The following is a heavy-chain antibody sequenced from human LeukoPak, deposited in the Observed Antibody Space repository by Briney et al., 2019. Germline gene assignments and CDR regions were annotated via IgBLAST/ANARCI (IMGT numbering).Heavy chain of an antibody. CDR2: IKQDGSEK. J-gene: IGHJ6*02. CDR3: ARRDSSSWYYYYYYYGMDV. D-gene: IGHD6-13*01. V-gene: IGHV3-7*01. CDR1: GFTFSSYW. Sequence: GGSLRLSCAASGFTFSSYWMSWVRQAPGKGLEWVANIKQDGSEKYYVDSVKGRFTISRDNAKNSLYLQMNSLRAEDTAVYYCARRDSSSWYYYYYYYGMDVWGQGTTVTVSS.